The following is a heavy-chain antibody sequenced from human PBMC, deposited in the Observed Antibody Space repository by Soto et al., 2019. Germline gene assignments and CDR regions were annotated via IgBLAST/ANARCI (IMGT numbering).Heavy chain of an antibody. V-gene: IGHV4-31*03. CDR1: GGSISSGGYY. D-gene: IGHD6-13*01. CDR2: IYYSGST. J-gene: IGHJ4*02. Sequence: SETLSLTCTVSGGSISSGGYYWSWIRQHPGKGLEWIGYIYYSGSTYYNPSLKSRVTISVDTSKNQFSLKLSSVTAADTAVYYCARDTAAAGTLFYFDYWXQGTLVTVYS. CDR3: ARDTAAAGTLFYFDY.